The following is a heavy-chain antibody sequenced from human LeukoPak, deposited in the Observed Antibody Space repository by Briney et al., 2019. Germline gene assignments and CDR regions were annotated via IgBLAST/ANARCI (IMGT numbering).Heavy chain of an antibody. CDR3: ARDSYDFWSIGDYYYYMDV. D-gene: IGHD3-3*01. J-gene: IGHJ6*03. CDR2: IKQGGSEK. Sequence: GGSLRLSCAASGFTFSSYWMSWVRQAPGKGLECVANIKQGGSEKYYVDSVKGRFTISRDNAKNSLYLQMNSLRAEDTAVYYCARDSYDFWSIGDYYYYMDVWGKGTTVTVSS. CDR1: GFTFSSYW. V-gene: IGHV3-7*01.